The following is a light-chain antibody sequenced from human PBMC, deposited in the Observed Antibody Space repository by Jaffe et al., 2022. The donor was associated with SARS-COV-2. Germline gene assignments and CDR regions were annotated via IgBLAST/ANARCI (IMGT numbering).Light chain of an antibody. V-gene: IGKV3-11*01. CDR1: QSVSSF. CDR2: DAS. CDR3: QQRSNWPPT. Sequence: EIVLTQSPATLSLSPGERATLSCRASQSVSSFLVWYKQKPGQAPRLLIYDASNRATGIPARFSGSGSGTDFTLSISSLEPEDFAVYYCQQRSNWPPTFGGGTKVEIK. J-gene: IGKJ4*01.